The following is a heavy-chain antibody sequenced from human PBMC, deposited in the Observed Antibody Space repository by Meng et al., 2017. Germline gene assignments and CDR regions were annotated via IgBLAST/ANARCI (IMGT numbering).Heavy chain of an antibody. D-gene: IGHD1-26*01. V-gene: IGHV3-20*04. CDR3: ARVRIVGATRWNDAFDI. Sequence: GESLKISCAASGFTFDDYGMSWVRQAPGKGLELVSGINWNGGSTGYADSVKGRFTISRDNAKNSLYLQMNSLRAEDTALYYCARVRIVGATRWNDAFDIWGQGTMVTVSS. J-gene: IGHJ3*02. CDR2: INWNGGST. CDR1: GFTFDDYG.